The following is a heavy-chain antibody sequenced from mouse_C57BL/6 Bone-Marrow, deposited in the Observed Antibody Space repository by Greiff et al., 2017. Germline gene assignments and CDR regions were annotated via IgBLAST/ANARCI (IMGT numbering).Heavy chain of an antibody. CDR2: IDPENGDT. D-gene: IGHD2-1*01. V-gene: IGHV14-4*01. CDR3: TTEGNYPYYFDY. Sequence: EVQLQQSGAELVRPGASVKLSCTASGFNIKDDYMHWVKQRPEQGLEWIGWIDPENGDTEYASKFQGKATITAEPSSNTAYLQLSSLTSEDTAVYYCTTEGNYPYYFDYWGQGTTLTVSS. J-gene: IGHJ2*01. CDR1: GFNIKDDY.